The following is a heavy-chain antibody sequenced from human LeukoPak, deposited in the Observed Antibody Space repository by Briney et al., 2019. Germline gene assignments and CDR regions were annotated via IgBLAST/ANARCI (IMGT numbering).Heavy chain of an antibody. CDR2: IYCSGST. CDR1: GGSISSGDYY. J-gene: IGHJ6*03. Sequence: SETLSLTCTVSGGSISSGDYYWSWIRQPPGKGLEWIGYIYCSGSTNYNPSLKSRVTISVDTSKNQFSLKLSSVTAADTAVYYCARDCSSTSCDRHYYYYYYMDVWGKGTTVTVSS. V-gene: IGHV4-61*08. D-gene: IGHD2-2*01. CDR3: ARDCSSTSCDRHYYYYYYMDV.